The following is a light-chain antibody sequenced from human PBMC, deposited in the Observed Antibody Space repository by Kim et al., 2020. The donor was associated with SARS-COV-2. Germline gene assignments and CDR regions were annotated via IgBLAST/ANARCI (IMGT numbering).Light chain of an antibody. J-gene: IGLJ3*02. CDR2: HDS. CDR1: NIGSKT. Sequence: SYELTQPPSVSMAPGKTARITCGENNIGSKTVHWYQQKPGQAPVRVIYHDSGRPSGIPERVSGSNSGNTATLTISRVEAGDEADYYCQVWDSRRDYPWVFGGGTQLTVL. V-gene: IGLV3-21*04. CDR3: QVWDSRRDYPWV.